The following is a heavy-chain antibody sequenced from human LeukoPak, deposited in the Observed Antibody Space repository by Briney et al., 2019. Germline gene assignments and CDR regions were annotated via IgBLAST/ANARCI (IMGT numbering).Heavy chain of an antibody. CDR2: IYYSGST. CDR3: ARLARGLRGVIWFDP. Sequence: SETLSLTCTVSGGSVSSGSNYWSWIRQPPGKRLEWIGYIYYSGSTNYNPSLKSRVTISVDTSKNQFSLKLSSVTAADTAVYYCARLARGLRGVIWFDPWGQGTLVTVSS. CDR1: GGSVSSGSNY. D-gene: IGHD3-3*01. J-gene: IGHJ5*02. V-gene: IGHV4-61*01.